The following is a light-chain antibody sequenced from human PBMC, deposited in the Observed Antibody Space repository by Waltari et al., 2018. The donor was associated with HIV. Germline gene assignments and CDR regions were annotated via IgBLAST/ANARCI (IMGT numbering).Light chain of an antibody. Sequence: EIVLTQSPATLSLSPGERATLPCRASQSVGTYLGWYQQKPGQAPRLLIYEASNRASGVPGRFSASGSGTDFTLTISNLEPEDFAVYYCQQRSRWPRTFGQGTKVEI. V-gene: IGKV3-11*01. CDR3: QQRSRWPRT. J-gene: IGKJ1*01. CDR2: EAS. CDR1: QSVGTY.